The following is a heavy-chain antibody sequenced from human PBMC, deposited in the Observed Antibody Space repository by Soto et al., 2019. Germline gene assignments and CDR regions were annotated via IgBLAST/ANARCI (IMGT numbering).Heavy chain of an antibody. CDR3: ARDRDDYGSGNYYNRIDF. V-gene: IGHV1-69*01. Sequence: QVQLVQSGAEVKKPGSSVKVSCKASGGIFSTYAISWLRQAPGQGLEWMGGIMPLFGTPNYAQRFQGRVTITADESTSTAYMELSRLTSEDTAVYYCARDRDDYGSGNYYNRIDFWGQGTLVTVSS. J-gene: IGHJ4*02. CDR2: IMPLFGTP. D-gene: IGHD3-10*01. CDR1: GGIFSTYA.